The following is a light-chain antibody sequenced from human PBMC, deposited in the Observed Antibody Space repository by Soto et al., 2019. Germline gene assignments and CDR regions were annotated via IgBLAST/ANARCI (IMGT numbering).Light chain of an antibody. CDR2: DAS. J-gene: IGKJ1*01. CDR1: QSVSSN. Sequence: EIVMTQSTATLSVSPGERATLSCRASQSVSSNLAWYQQKPGQAPRLLIYDASTRATGIPARFSGSGSGTEFTLTISSLQSEDFGVYYCQQYNNWPTFGKGTKVEIK. CDR3: QQYNNWPT. V-gene: IGKV3-15*01.